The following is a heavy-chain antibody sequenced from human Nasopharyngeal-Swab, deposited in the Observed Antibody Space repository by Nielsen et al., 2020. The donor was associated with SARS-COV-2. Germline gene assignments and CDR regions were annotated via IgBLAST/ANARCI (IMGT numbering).Heavy chain of an antibody. V-gene: IGHV3-74*01. J-gene: IGHJ4*02. CDR3: VKHQGSSSDQ. Sequence: GGSLRLSCAASGSTFSSYWMHWVRQAPGKGLVWVSRIDNYGSITDYADSVKGRFTISRDNAKNTLYLQMNSLRVEDTAVYYCVKHQGSSSDQWGQGTLVTVSS. CDR2: IDNYGSIT. CDR1: GSTFSSYW.